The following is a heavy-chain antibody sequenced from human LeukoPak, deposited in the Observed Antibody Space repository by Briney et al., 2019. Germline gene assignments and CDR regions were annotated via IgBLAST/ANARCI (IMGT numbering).Heavy chain of an antibody. CDR1: GYTFSSYY. D-gene: IGHD3-10*01. V-gene: IGHV1-46*01. CDR2: INPSGDNT. J-gene: IGHJ6*03. Sequence: ASVKVSCKASGYTFSSYYIHWVRQAPGQGLEWMGLINPSGDNTNYAQKFQGRVTMTRDTSTSTVYMELSSLRSEDTAVYYCSRGPSITMIRGGQWYYYMDVWGKGTTVTIPS. CDR3: SRGPSITMIRGGQWYYYMDV.